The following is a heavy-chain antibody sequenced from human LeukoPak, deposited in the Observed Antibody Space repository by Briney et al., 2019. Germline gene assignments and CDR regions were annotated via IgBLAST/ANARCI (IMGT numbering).Heavy chain of an antibody. Sequence: PSETLSLTCTVSGGSITSYYWNWIRQSPGKGLEWIGDIYHSGTTNYNPSLKSRVTISVDTSKNQFSLRLTSVTAADTAVYYCARDYYVEQSSGWYNGYDYWGQGILVTVSS. V-gene: IGHV4-59*01. J-gene: IGHJ4*02. CDR3: ARDYYVEQSSGWYNGYDY. CDR2: IYHSGTT. CDR1: GGSITSYY. D-gene: IGHD6-19*01.